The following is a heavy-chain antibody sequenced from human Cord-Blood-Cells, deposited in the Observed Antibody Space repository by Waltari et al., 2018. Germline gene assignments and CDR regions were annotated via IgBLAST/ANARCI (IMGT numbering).Heavy chain of an antibody. J-gene: IGHJ3*02. Sequence: QVQLVQSGAEVKKPGSSVKVSCKASGGTFSSYAIRCVRQSPGQGLEWMGGIIPILGIANYAQKFQGRVTITADESTSTAYMELSSLRSEDTAVYYCARDWAAAGTGAFDIWGQGTMVTVSS. V-gene: IGHV1-69*04. D-gene: IGHD6-13*01. CDR2: IIPILGIA. CDR3: ARDWAAAGTGAFDI. CDR1: GGTFSSYA.